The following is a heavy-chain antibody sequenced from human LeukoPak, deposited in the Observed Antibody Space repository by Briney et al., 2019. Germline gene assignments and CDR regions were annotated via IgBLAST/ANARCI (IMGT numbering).Heavy chain of an antibody. V-gene: IGHV1-58*02. CDR1: GFTFTSSA. J-gene: IGHJ6*02. Sequence: SMKVSCKASGFTFTSSAMQWVRQARGQRLEWIGWIVVGSGNTNYAQKFQERVTITRDMSTSTAYMELSSLRSEDTAVYYCAADPYSSPTYYYYGMDVWGQGTTVTVSS. CDR3: AADPYSSPTYYYYGMDV. D-gene: IGHD6-13*01. CDR2: IVVGSGNT.